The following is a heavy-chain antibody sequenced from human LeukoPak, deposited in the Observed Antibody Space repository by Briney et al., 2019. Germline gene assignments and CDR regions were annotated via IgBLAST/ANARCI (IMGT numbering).Heavy chain of an antibody. CDR2: IIPIFGTA. D-gene: IGHD6-6*01. CDR1: GGTFSSYA. Sequence: SVKVSCKASGGTFSSYAISWVRQAPGQGLEWMGRIIPIFGTANYAQKFQGRVTITADKSTSTGYMELSSLRSEDTAVYYCARVKGSSSSPFDYWGEGTLVTVSS. V-gene: IGHV1-69*06. CDR3: ARVKGSSSSPFDY. J-gene: IGHJ4*02.